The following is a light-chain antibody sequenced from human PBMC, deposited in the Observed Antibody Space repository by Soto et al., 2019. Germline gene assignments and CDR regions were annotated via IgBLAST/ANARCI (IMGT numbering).Light chain of an antibody. V-gene: IGKV1-39*01. CDR3: QQTYTLPRT. CDR1: QTVSKF. Sequence: DIQMTQSPSSLSASVGDRVTIARRASQTVSKFVNWYQQKPGKVPTLLIFTTSTLHSGVPSRFSGSGSGTEFTLTINGLQPEDFATYYCQQTYTLPRTFAQGTKVDIK. CDR2: TTS. J-gene: IGKJ1*01.